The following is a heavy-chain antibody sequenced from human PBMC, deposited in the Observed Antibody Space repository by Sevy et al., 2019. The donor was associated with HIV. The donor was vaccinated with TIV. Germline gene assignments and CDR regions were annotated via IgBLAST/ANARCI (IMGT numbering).Heavy chain of an antibody. CDR2: ISGSGGCT. CDR1: GFTFSSYA. V-gene: IGHV3-23*01. D-gene: IGHD2-2*03. Sequence: GRSLRLSCTASGFTFSSYAMSWVRQAPGKGLEWVSAISGSGGCTYYADSVKGRFTISRDNSKNTLYLQMNSLRAEDTAVYYCAKARAGYCSSTSCPNWFDPWGQGTLVTVSS. CDR3: AKARAGYCSSTSCPNWFDP. J-gene: IGHJ5*02.